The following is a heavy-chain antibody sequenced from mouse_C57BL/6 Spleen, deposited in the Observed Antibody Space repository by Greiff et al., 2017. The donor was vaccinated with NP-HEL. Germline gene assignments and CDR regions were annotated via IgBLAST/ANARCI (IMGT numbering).Heavy chain of an antibody. CDR3: ARGVTTGYFDV. V-gene: IGHV1-59*01. CDR2: IDPSDSYT. D-gene: IGHD1-1*01. Sequence: QVQLKQSGAELVRPGTSVKLSCKASGYTFTSYWMHWVKQRPGQGLEWIGVIDPSDSYTNYNQKFKGKATLTVDTSSSTAYMQLSSLTSEDSAVYYGARGVTTGYFDVWGTGTTVTVSS. CDR1: GYTFTSYW. J-gene: IGHJ1*03.